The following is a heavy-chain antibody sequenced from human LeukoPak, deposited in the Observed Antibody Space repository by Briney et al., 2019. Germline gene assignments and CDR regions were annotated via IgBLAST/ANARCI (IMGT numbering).Heavy chain of an antibody. D-gene: IGHD2-8*01. V-gene: IGHV4-39*01. CDR3: ARASGYCTNGVCPDYYYYYMDV. CDR2: IYYSGST. Sequence: PSETLSLTCTVSGGSISSSSYYWGWIRQPPGKGLEWIGSIYYSGSTYYNPSLKSRVTISVDTSKNQFSLKLSSVTAADTAVYYCARASGYCTNGVCPDYYYYYMDVWGKGTTVTVSS. CDR1: GGSISSSSYY. J-gene: IGHJ6*03.